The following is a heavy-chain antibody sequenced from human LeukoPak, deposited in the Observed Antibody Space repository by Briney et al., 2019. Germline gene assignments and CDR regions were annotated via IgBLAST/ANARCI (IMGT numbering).Heavy chain of an antibody. CDR1: GGSISSYY. CDR2: IYYSGST. Sequence: SETLSLTCTVSGGSISSYYWSRIRQPPGKGLEWIGYIYYSGSTNYNPSLKSRVTISVDTSKNQFSLKLSSVTAADTAVYYCARGSSPVVPTGKVGAFDIWGQGTMVTVSS. V-gene: IGHV4-59*01. D-gene: IGHD2-2*01. CDR3: ARGSSPVVPTGKVGAFDI. J-gene: IGHJ3*02.